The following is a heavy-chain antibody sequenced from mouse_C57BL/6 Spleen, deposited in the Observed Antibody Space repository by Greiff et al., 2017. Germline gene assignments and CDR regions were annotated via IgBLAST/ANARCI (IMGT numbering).Heavy chain of an antibody. CDR2: ISYDGSN. V-gene: IGHV3-6*01. CDR3: ARKGCYGSSSLYAMDY. J-gene: IGHJ4*01. D-gene: IGHD1-1*01. CDR1: GYSITSGYY. Sequence: EVKLLESGPGLVKPSQSLSLTCSVTGYSITSGYYWNWIRQFPGNKLEWMGYISYDGSNNYNPSLKNRISITRDTSKNQFFLKLNSVTTEDTATYYCARKGCYGSSSLYAMDYWGQGTSVTVSS.